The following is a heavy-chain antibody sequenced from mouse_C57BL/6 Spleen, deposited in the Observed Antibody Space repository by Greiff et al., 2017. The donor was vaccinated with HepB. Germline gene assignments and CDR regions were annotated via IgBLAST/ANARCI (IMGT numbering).Heavy chain of an antibody. CDR3: ARPSEAY. CDR2: INPNNGGT. D-gene: IGHD2-10*02. V-gene: IGHV1-26*01. J-gene: IGHJ3*01. Sequence: VQLQQSGPELVKPGASVKISCKASGYTFTDYYMNWVKQSHGKSLEWIGDINPNNGGTSYNQKFKGKATLTVDKSSSTAYMELRSLTSEDSAVYYCARPSEAYWGQGTLVTVSA. CDR1: GYTFTDYY.